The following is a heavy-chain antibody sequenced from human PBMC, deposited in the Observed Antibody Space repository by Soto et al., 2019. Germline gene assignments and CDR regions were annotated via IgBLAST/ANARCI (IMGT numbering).Heavy chain of an antibody. V-gene: IGHV3-23*01. CDR3: ARRLLGGMLTFFGY. J-gene: IGHJ4*01. CDR1: GFTFSSYA. CDR2: IDSSGGST. D-gene: IGHD3-16*01. Sequence: EVQLLESGGGLVQAGGSLRLSCAASGFTFSSYAMGWVRQAPGKGLEWVSSIDSSGGSTYYADSVKGRFTMSRDKSKKTAYRQMKSLRAEDTAVYYCARRLLGGMLTFFGYWGQGPLVTVS.